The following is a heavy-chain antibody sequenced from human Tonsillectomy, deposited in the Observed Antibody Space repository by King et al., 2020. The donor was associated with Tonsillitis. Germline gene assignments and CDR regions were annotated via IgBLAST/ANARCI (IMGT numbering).Heavy chain of an antibody. D-gene: IGHD6-19*01. CDR1: GGSITSNNYY. Sequence: LQLQESGPGLVKPSETLSLTCNVSGGSITSNNYYWGWIRQPPGKGLEWIGSFYYSGSTYYNPSLKSRVTITVDTSKNQFSLKLSSVTAADTAVYYCATPLEQWRHNGFDIWGQGTLVTVSS. CDR2: FYYSGST. V-gene: IGHV4-39*01. J-gene: IGHJ3*02. CDR3: ATPLEQWRHNGFDI.